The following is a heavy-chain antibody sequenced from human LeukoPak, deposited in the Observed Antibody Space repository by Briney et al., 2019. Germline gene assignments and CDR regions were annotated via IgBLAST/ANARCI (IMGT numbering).Heavy chain of an antibody. Sequence: PSETLSLTCTVSGGSISSSSYYWGWIRQPPGKGLEWIGNIYYSGSTYYNPSLKSRVTISVDTSKNQFSLKLSSVTAADTAVYYCAGSGYSYYYYYYMDVWGKGTTVTVSS. V-gene: IGHV4-39*07. CDR1: GGSISSSSYY. J-gene: IGHJ6*03. CDR2: IYYSGST. CDR3: AGSGYSYYYYYYMDV. D-gene: IGHD3-3*01.